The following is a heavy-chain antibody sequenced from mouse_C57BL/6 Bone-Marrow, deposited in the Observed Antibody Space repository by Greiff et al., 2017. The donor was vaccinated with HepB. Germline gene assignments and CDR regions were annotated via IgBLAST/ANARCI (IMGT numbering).Heavy chain of an antibody. J-gene: IGHJ4*01. D-gene: IGHD1-1*01. V-gene: IGHV14-2*01. CDR1: GFNIKDYY. CDR2: IDPEDGET. Sequence: VQLQQSGAELVKPGASVKLSCTASGFNIKDYYMHWVKQRTEQGLEWIGRIDPEDGETKYAPKFQGKATITAGTSSNTAYLQLSSLTSEDTAVYYCAPITTVDYYAMDYWGQGTSVTVSS. CDR3: APITTVDYYAMDY.